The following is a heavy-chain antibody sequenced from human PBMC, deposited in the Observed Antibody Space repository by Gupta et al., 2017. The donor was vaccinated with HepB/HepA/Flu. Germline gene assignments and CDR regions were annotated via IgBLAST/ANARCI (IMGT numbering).Heavy chain of an antibody. V-gene: IGHV1-18*01. CDR1: DYIFTNYD. J-gene: IGHJ4*02. Sequence: HVELVQSGTEVKETGASVKVSCKASDYIFTNYDISWVRQAPGQGLEWVGRINSNNGNTKYVQNLRGRVTMTTDTSTRTSYMEVRSLNSDDTAVYYCLSGSYYAYWGQGTLVTVSS. CDR2: INSNNGNT. D-gene: IGHD1-26*01. CDR3: LSGSYYAY.